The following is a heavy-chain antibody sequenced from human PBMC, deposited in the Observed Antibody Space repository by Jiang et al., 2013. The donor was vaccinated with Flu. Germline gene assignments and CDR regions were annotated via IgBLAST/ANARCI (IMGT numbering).Heavy chain of an antibody. CDR3: ARSPGPGSGGSCSGMDV. J-gene: IGHJ6*02. CDR1: GFPLSTSGMC. Sequence: KPTQTLTLTCTFSGFPLSTSGMCVSWIRQPPGKALEWLALIDWDDDKYYSTSLKTRLTISKDTSKNQVVLTMTNMDPVDTATYYCARSPGPGSGGSCSGMDVWGQGTTVTVSS. CDR2: IDWDDDK. V-gene: IGHV2-70*01. D-gene: IGHD2-15*01.